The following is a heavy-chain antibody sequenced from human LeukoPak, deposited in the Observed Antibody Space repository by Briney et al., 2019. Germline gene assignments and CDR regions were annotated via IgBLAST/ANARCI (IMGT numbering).Heavy chain of an antibody. J-gene: IGHJ6*04. D-gene: IGHD3-3*01. CDR1: GGSISSGSYY. V-gene: IGHV4-61*02. CDR3: ARDLHYDFWSGSSILDV. CDR2: IYTSGST. Sequence: SETLSLTCTVSGGSISSGSYYWSWIRQPAGKGLEWIGRIYTSGSTNYNPSLKSRVTISVDTSKNQFSLKLSSVTAADTAVYYCARDLHYDFWSGSSILDVWGKGTTVTVSS.